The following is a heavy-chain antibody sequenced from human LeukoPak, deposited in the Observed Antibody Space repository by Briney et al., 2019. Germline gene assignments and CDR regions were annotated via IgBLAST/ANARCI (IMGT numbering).Heavy chain of an antibody. V-gene: IGHV4-30-4*01. CDR1: GGSISSGDYY. D-gene: IGHD3-10*01. CDR2: IYYSGST. J-gene: IGHJ4*02. Sequence: SQTLSLTCTVSGGSISSGDYYWSWIRQPPEKGLEWIGYIYYSGSTYYNPSLKSRVTISVDTSKNQFSLKLNSVTAADTAVYYCARVTGGSGSYYSPLHYYFDYWGQGTLVTVSS. CDR3: ARVTGGSGSYYSPLHYYFDY.